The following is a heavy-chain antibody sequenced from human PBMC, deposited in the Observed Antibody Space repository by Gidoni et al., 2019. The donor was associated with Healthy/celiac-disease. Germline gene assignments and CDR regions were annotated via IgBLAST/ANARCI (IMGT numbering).Heavy chain of an antibody. CDR1: GFTFRSYA. D-gene: IGHD2-21*02. Sequence: EVQLLESGGGLVQPGGSLRLSCAASGFTFRSYALSWVRQGSGKGLEWVLGISGSGGSTNQRNSGKGRFTNSRDKPKNKLYLQMNSLRAEDTAVYYWALKGMTATPFDYWGQGTLVTVSS. V-gene: IGHV3-23*01. CDR3: ALKGMTATPFDY. CDR2: ISGSGGST. J-gene: IGHJ4*02.